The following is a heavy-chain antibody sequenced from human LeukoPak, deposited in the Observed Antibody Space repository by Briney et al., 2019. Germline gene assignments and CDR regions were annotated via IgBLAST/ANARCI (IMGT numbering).Heavy chain of an antibody. CDR3: ARAPNYGDYGGQ. CDR1: GFTVSNNY. J-gene: IGHJ4*02. V-gene: IGHV3-53*01. Sequence: PGGSLRLSCGASGFTVSNNYMSWVRQAPGKGLEWVSLIYGGGTTYYADSVKGRFTISSDSSKNTLYLQMNSLRSEDTAVHYCARAPNYGDYGGQWGRGTLVTVSS. D-gene: IGHD4-17*01. CDR2: IYGGGTT.